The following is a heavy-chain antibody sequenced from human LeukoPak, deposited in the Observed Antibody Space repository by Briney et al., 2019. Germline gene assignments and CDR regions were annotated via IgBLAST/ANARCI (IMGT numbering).Heavy chain of an antibody. CDR1: GGSNSSSSYY. V-gene: IGHV4-61*01. Sequence: PSETLSLTCTVSGGSNSSSSYYWSWIRQPPGKGLEWIGYIYYSGSTNYNPSLKSRVTISVDTSKNQFSLKLSSVTAADTAVYYCARGSSWYRPFGTSWGQGTLVTVSS. D-gene: IGHD6-13*01. J-gene: IGHJ4*02. CDR2: IYYSGST. CDR3: ARGSSWYRPFGTS.